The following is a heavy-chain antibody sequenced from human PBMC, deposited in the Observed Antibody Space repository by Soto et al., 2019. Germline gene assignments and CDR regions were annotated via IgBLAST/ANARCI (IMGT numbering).Heavy chain of an antibody. J-gene: IGHJ6*02. V-gene: IGHV4-4*02. CDR2: IYHSGST. D-gene: IGHD3-22*01. Sequence: TLSLTCAVSGGSISSSNWWSWVRQPPGKGLEWIGEIYHSGSTNYNPSLKSRVTISVDKSKNQFSLKLSSVTAADTAVYYCARGPVGYDSSGYYESYYYYGMDVWGQGTTVTVSS. CDR3: ARGPVGYDSSGYYESYYYYGMDV. CDR1: GGSISSSNW.